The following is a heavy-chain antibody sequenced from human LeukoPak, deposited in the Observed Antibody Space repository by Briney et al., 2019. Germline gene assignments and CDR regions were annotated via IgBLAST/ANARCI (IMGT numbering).Heavy chain of an antibody. D-gene: IGHD6-13*01. CDR3: ARLFSSWSTLYYYGMDV. CDR2: VSRDGRNQ. V-gene: IGHV3-30*03. J-gene: IGHJ6*02. Sequence: QPGRSLRLSCAASGFSFNNYGMFWVRQAPGAGLEWVAFVSRDGRNQHLADSVKGRFTISRHNSKNTLYLQMNSLRAEDTAVYYCARLFSSWSTLYYYGMDVWGQGTTVTVSS. CDR1: GFSFNNYG.